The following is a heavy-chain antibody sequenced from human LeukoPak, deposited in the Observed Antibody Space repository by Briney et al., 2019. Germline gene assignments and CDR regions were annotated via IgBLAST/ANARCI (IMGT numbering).Heavy chain of an antibody. CDR1: GGSISSSSYY. Sequence: TSETMSLTCTVSGGSISSSSYYWGWIRQPPGKGLEWIGSIYYSGSTYYNPSLKRRVTISVDTSKNQFSLMLSSVTAADTAVYYCARSASGSGIGYFDYWGQGTLVTVSS. CDR3: ARSASGSGIGYFDY. J-gene: IGHJ4*02. V-gene: IGHV4-39*01. CDR2: IYYSGST. D-gene: IGHD1-1*01.